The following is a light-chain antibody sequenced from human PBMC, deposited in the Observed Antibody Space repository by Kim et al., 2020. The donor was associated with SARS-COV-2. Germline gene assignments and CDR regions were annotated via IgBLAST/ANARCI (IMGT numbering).Light chain of an antibody. Sequence: GQSVTISCTGTTSNVGNYNYVSWYQQDPGKAPKLIIYDVSKRPSGVPDRFSGSKSGNAASLTISGLQTEDEADYYCCSYAGSYTFTFGGGTKVTVL. CDR2: DVS. J-gene: IGLJ2*01. CDR3: CSYAGSYTFT. V-gene: IGLV2-11*03. CDR1: TSNVGNYNY.